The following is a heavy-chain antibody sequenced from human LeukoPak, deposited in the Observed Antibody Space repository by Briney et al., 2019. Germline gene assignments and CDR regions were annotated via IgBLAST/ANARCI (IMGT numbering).Heavy chain of an antibody. CDR2: INTDGSNT. Sequence: PGGSLRLSCAASGFTLSSYWVHWVRQAPGKGLVWVSRINTDGSNTRYVDSVKGRFTISRDNAKNSLYLQMNSLRAEDTAVYYCARVVPAAIGALDYWGQGTLVTVSS. CDR3: ARVVPAAIGALDY. CDR1: GFTLSSYW. D-gene: IGHD2-2*02. J-gene: IGHJ4*02. V-gene: IGHV3-74*01.